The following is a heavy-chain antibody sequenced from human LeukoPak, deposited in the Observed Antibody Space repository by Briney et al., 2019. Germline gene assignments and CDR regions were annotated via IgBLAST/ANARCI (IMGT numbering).Heavy chain of an antibody. CDR1: GDSISSSNCY. V-gene: IGHV4-39*01. J-gene: IGHJ4*02. CDR2: IYFSGGT. CDR3: ARQTGSGLFSLP. D-gene: IGHD3-10*01. Sequence: SETLSLTCTASGDSISSSNCYWGWIRQPPGKGLEWIGSIYFSGGTYYNASLKSRVTISVDTSKNQFSLKLSSVTAADTAVYYCARQTGSGLFSLPGGQGTLVTVSS.